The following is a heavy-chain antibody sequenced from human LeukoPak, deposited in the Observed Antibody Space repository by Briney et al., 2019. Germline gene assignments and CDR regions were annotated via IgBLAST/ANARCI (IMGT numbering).Heavy chain of an antibody. CDR1: GYAFTSYG. J-gene: IGHJ4*02. V-gene: IGHV1-18*01. CDR3: ARARGGGSNPNLSDY. CDR2: ISAYNGNT. D-gene: IGHD2-15*01. Sequence: ASVKVSCKASGYAFTSYGISWVRQAPGQGLEWMGWISAYNGNTNYAKKLQGRVTMTTDTSTSTAYMELRSLRSDDTAVYYCARARGGGSNPNLSDYWGQGTLVTVSS.